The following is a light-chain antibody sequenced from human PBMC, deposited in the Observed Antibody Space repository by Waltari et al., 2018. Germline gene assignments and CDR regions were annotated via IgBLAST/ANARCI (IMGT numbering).Light chain of an antibody. J-gene: IGLJ1*01. CDR2: EVN. V-gene: IGLV2-23*02. Sequence: QSALTQPASVSGSPGQSITISCTGTSSDIGSYNLVSWFQQYPDKAPKLIIFEVNKRPSGVSNRFSGSKSGNTASLTISGLQAEDEADYYCCSYAGSGIYVFGSGAKVTVL. CDR1: SSDIGSYNL. CDR3: CSYAGSGIYV.